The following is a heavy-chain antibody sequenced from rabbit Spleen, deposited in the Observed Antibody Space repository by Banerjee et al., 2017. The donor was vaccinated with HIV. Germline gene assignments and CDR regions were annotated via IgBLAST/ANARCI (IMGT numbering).Heavy chain of an antibody. D-gene: IGHD8-1*01. CDR2: IDAGSTGST. CDR3: ARDTGTSFSTYGMDL. CDR1: GFTLSSYW. V-gene: IGHV1S45*01. J-gene: IGHJ6*01. Sequence: QEQLVESGGGLVQPGGSLKLSCKASGFTLSSYWMCWVRQAPGKGLDWIACIDAGSTGSTYYASWAKGRFTISKTSSTSVTLQMTSLTAADTATYFCARDTGTSFSTYGMDLWGPGTLVTVS.